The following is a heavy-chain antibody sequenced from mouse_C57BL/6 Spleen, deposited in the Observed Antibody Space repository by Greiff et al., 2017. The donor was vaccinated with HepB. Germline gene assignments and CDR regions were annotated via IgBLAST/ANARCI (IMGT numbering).Heavy chain of an antibody. Sequence: QVHVKQPGAELVKPGASVKLSCKASGYTFTSYWMHWVKQRPGQGLEWIGMIHPNSGSTNYNEKFKSKATLTVDKSSSTAYMQLSSLTSEDSAVYYCAIYYYEDYFDYWGQGTTLTVSS. CDR1: GYTFTSYW. V-gene: IGHV1-64*01. CDR2: IHPNSGST. J-gene: IGHJ2*01. CDR3: AIYYYEDYFDY. D-gene: IGHD1-1*01.